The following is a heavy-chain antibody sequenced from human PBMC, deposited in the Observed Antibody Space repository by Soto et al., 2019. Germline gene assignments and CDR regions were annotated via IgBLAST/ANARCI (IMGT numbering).Heavy chain of an antibody. CDR1: GFSLSTSGVG. V-gene: IGHV2-5*02. Sequence: QITLKESGPTLVKPTQTLTLTCTFCGFSLSTSGVGVGWIRQPPGKALEWLALIYWDDDKRYRPSLKSRLSITQDTSKSHVFLTMTNRDPVYKATSYCARTYYYGQNGIGPWGQGNLVTVSS. CDR2: IYWDDDK. J-gene: IGHJ5*02. D-gene: IGHD3-10*01. CDR3: ARTYYYGQNGIGP.